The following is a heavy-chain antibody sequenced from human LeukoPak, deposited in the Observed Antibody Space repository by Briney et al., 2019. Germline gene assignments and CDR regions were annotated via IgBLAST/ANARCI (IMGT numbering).Heavy chain of an antibody. D-gene: IGHD6-13*01. CDR2: ISSSSSYI. J-gene: IGHJ4*02. CDR3: AREGSSWANFDY. CDR1: GFTFSSYS. V-gene: IGHV3-21*01. Sequence: PGGSLRLSCAASGFTFSSYSMNWVRQAPGKGLEWVSSISSSSSYIYYADSVKGRFTISRDNAKNSLYQQMNSLRAEDTAVYYCAREGSSWANFDYWGQGTLVTVSS.